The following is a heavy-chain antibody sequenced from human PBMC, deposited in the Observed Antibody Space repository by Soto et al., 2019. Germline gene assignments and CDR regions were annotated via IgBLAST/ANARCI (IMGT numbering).Heavy chain of an antibody. J-gene: IGHJ5*02. D-gene: IGHD5-12*01. CDR2: ISGSGGTK. CDR1: GFTFSSYQ. CDR3: ARDDSGWDS. Sequence: GGSLRLSCAASGFTFSSYQMNWVRQAPGKGLEWVSYISGSGGTKHYADSVQGRFIISRDNAKNSLFLQMNSLRAEDTAVYYCARDDSGWDSWGWGTLVTVSS. V-gene: IGHV3-48*03.